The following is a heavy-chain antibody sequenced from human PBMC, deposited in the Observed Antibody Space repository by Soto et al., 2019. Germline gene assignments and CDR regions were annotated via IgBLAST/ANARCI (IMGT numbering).Heavy chain of an antibody. CDR1: GYTFAGYY. CDR3: AREYNWNGRELDY. CDR2: INPNSGGT. Sequence: GASVKVSCKASGYTFAGYYMHWVRQAPGQGLEWMGWINPNSGGTNYAQKFQGWVTMTRDTSISTAYMELSRLRSDDTAVYYCAREYNWNGRELDYWGQGTLVTVSS. V-gene: IGHV1-2*04. D-gene: IGHD1-1*01. J-gene: IGHJ4*02.